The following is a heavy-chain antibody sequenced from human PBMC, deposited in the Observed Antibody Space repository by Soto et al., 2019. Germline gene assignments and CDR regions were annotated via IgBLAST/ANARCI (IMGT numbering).Heavy chain of an antibody. CDR3: ARQVRSRYCTNGVCFNYFDY. J-gene: IGHJ4*02. V-gene: IGHV1-69*01. CDR1: GGTFSSFT. CDR2: IIPIFGTA. D-gene: IGHD2-8*01. Sequence: QVQLVQSGAEVKKPGSSVKVSCKASGGTFSSFTISWVRQAPGQGLEWMGEIIPIFGTANYAQKFQGRVTISADESTSTAYMELSSLRSEATAVYYWARQVRSRYCTNGVCFNYFDYWGQGTLVTVSS.